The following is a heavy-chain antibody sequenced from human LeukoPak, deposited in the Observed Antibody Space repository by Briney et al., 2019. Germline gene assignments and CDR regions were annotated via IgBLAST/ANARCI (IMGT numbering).Heavy chain of an antibody. D-gene: IGHD3-10*01. Sequence: TSETLSLTCAVYGGSFSGYYWTWIRQPPGKGLEWIGEINHSGRTNYNPSLTSRVTISVDTSKNQFSLKLTSVTAADTAVYYCARGRRGPRPLDIWGQGTMVTVSS. CDR2: INHSGRT. V-gene: IGHV4-34*01. CDR3: ARGRRGPRPLDI. CDR1: GGSFSGYY. J-gene: IGHJ3*02.